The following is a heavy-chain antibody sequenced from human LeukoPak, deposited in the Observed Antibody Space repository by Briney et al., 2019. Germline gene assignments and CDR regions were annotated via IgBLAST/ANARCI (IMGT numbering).Heavy chain of an antibody. CDR1: GGSLSSSNW. Sequence: SGTLSLTCAVSGGSLSSSNWWSWVRQPPGKGLEWIGEIYHSGSTNYNPSLKSRVTISVDKSKNQFSLKLSSVTAADTAVYYCARGRVRGVIITPYYYYGMDVWGKGTTVTVSS. CDR2: IYHSGST. J-gene: IGHJ6*04. CDR3: ARGRVRGVIITPYYYYGMDV. V-gene: IGHV4-4*02. D-gene: IGHD3-10*01.